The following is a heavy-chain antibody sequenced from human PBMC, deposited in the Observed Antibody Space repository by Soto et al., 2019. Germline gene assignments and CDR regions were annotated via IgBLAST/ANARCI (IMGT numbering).Heavy chain of an antibody. Sequence: SETRSLTCTVSGGSVSSGIYYGSWLRHPPGKGLEWIGYIYYSGSTNYTPPLKSQVTISVDTSKNHFSLKLSSVTAADTAVDSCASRPRDSMYCFDYWGQGTLVTVSS. V-gene: IGHV4-61*03. CDR2: IYYSGST. D-gene: IGHD2-15*01. CDR1: GGSVSSGIYY. J-gene: IGHJ4*02. CDR3: ASRPRDSMYCFDY.